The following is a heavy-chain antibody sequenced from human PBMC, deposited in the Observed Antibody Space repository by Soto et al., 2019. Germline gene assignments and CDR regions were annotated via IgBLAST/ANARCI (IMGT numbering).Heavy chain of an antibody. V-gene: IGHV3-23*01. CDR3: AKVEQQLVRVPTYYFDY. J-gene: IGHJ4*02. CDR1: GFTFSSYA. D-gene: IGHD6-13*01. Sequence: GGSLRLSCAASGFTFSSYAMSWVRQAPGKGLEWVSAISGSGGSTYYADSVKGRFTISRDNSKNTLYLQMNSLRAEDTAVYYCAKVEQQLVRVPTYYFDYWGQGTLVTVSS. CDR2: ISGSGGST.